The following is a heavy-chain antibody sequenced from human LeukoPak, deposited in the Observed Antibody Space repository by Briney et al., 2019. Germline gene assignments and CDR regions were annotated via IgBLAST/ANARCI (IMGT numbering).Heavy chain of an antibody. CDR3: TRSGYSNGYDY. D-gene: IGHD2-15*01. CDR1: GFTFSGHW. V-gene: IGHV3-74*03. J-gene: IGHJ4*02. Sequence: GSLRLSLVASGFTFSGHWMQWVRQVPGKGLMAVSRITPDGNAAAYADSVKGRFTISRDNAKNTLYLEMNSLTAEDMALYHCTRSGYSNGYDYWGQGTLVTVSS. CDR2: ITPDGNAA.